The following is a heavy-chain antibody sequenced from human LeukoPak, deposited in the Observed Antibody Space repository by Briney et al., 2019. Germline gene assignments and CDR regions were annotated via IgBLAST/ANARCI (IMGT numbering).Heavy chain of an antibody. CDR2: IYYSGST. D-gene: IGHD3-9*01. CDR1: GGSISSYY. J-gene: IGHJ3*02. CDR3: ARDQGILTGYSSYDAFDI. V-gene: IGHV4-59*01. Sequence: MSSETLSLTCTVSGGSISSYYWSWIRQPPGKGLEWIGYIYYSGSTNYNPSLKSRVTISVDTSKNQFSLKLSSVTAADTAVYYCARDQGILTGYSSYDAFDIWGQGTMVTVSS.